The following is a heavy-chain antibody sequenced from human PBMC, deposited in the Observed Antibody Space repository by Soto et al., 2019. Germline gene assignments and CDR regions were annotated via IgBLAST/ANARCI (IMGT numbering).Heavy chain of an antibody. V-gene: IGHV4-30-4*01. Sequence: QVQLQESGPGLVKPSQTLSLTCTVSGGSISSGDYYWSWIRQPPGKGLEWIGYIYSSVSTYYNPSLKGRVTISVAMSKYQFSLKLSSVTAADTAVYYCARSGRTWIQIWLRGGPYYYYGMDVWGQGTTVTVSS. D-gene: IGHD5-18*01. CDR2: IYSSVST. J-gene: IGHJ6*02. CDR3: ARSGRTWIQIWLRGGPYYYYGMDV. CDR1: GGSISSGDYY.